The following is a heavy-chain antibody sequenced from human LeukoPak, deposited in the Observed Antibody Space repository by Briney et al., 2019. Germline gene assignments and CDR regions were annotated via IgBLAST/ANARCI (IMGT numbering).Heavy chain of an antibody. J-gene: IGHJ4*02. CDR3: AKDLYTTGWWGYFDY. CDR1: EFTFSSYA. CDR2: ISFDGNNE. Sequence: PGGSLRLSCAASEFTFSSYAMHWVRQAPGKGLEWVADISFDGNNEHCADSVKGRFTISRDNSKNKLYLQMNSLRAEDTAVYSCAKDLYTTGWWGYFDYWGQGTLVTVSS. D-gene: IGHD6-19*01. V-gene: IGHV3-30-3*01.